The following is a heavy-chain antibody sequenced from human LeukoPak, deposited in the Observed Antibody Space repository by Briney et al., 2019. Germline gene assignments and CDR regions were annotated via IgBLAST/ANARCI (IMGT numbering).Heavy chain of an antibody. D-gene: IGHD1-1*01. J-gene: IGHJ4*02. CDR2: ISVSGNT. V-gene: IGHV3-23*01. CDR1: GFTLSSYA. Sequence: GGSLRLSCAASGFTLSSYAMSWVRQGPGKGLEWVSAISVSGNTYHADSVKGRFTISRDNSKNNVYLQMYSLRVEDTSIYYCVRDYNWGFDYWGQGTVVTVSS. CDR3: VRDYNWGFDY.